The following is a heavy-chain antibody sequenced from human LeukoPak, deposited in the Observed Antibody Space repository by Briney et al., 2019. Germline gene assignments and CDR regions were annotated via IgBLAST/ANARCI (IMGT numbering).Heavy chain of an antibody. Sequence: PGGSLRLSCAASGFTISSYAMNWVRQAPGKGLEWVSILSGSGDSTYYAGSVKGRFTLSSDSSRNTVYFQLNNLRVEDTAIYYCARASWVSSTDAVRWGQGTLVTVSS. CDR1: GFTISSYA. V-gene: IGHV3-23*01. CDR3: ARASWVSSTDAVR. J-gene: IGHJ4*02. D-gene: IGHD3-16*01. CDR2: LSGSGDST.